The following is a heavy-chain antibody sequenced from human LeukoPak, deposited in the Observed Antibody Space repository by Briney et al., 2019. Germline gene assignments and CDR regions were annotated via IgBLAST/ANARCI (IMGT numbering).Heavy chain of an antibody. CDR2: IYYSGST. J-gene: IGHJ6*04. CDR1: GGSISRGDYY. V-gene: IGHV4-30-4*01. CDR3: ARGGVINLLYYYYGMDV. Sequence: SQTLSLTCTVSGGSISRGDYYWSWIRQPPGKGLEWIGYIYYSGSTYYNPSLKSRVTISVDTSKNQFSLKLSSVTAADTAVYYCARGGVINLLYYYYGMDVWGKGTTVTVSS. D-gene: IGHD3-10*01.